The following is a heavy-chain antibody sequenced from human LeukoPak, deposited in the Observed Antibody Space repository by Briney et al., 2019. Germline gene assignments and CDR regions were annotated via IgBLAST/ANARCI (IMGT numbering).Heavy chain of an antibody. CDR1: GFTFSSYG. J-gene: IGHJ4*02. D-gene: IGHD2-8*01. CDR2: IWYDGSNK. Sequence: GRSLRLSCAASGFTFSSYGMHWVRQAPGKGLEWLALIWYDGSNKYYGDSVKGRFTISRDNSKNTVYLQMNSLRAEGTAVYYCARAGVGALGDYWGQGTLVTVSS. V-gene: IGHV3-33*01. CDR3: ARAGVGALGDY.